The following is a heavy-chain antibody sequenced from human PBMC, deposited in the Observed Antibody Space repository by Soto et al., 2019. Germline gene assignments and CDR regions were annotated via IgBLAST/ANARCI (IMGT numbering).Heavy chain of an antibody. Sequence: QVQLVESGGGVVQPGRSLRLSCAASGFSFSSYGMQWVRQAPGQGLEWVAVISYDGSNKYYADSVKDRFTISRDNSKKTLYLQMNSLRADDTAVYYCVAGQYFFDYCGQGTLVTVSS. J-gene: IGHJ4*02. D-gene: IGHD6-19*01. CDR3: VAGQYFFDY. V-gene: IGHV3-30*03. CDR1: GFSFSSYG. CDR2: ISYDGSNK.